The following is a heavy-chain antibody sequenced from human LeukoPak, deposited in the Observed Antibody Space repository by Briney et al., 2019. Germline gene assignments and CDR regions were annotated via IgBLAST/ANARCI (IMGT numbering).Heavy chain of an antibody. V-gene: IGHV1-46*01. CDR3: ARESPGIAVAGGYFQH. J-gene: IGHJ1*01. CDR1: GYTFTSYY. Sequence: GASVKVSCKPSGYTFTSYYMHWVRQAPGQGLEWMGIINPSGGSTSYAQKFQGRVTMTRDTSTSTVYMELSSLRSEDTAVYYCARESPGIAVAGGYFQHWGQGTLVTVSS. CDR2: INPSGGST. D-gene: IGHD6-19*01.